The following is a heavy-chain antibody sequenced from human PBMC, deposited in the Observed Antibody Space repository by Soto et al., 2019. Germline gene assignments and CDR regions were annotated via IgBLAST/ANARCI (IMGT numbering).Heavy chain of an antibody. J-gene: IGHJ5*02. CDR3: AKDPLLYSSSWYQNWFGP. Sequence: GGSLRLSCTASGFTFTDYAMSWVRQAPGKGLEWVSGITASGDTTYYAGSVKGRFTVSRDNALNTLYLQMSSLGAEDTAIYYCAKDPLLYSSSWYQNWFGPWGQGTLVTVPS. V-gene: IGHV3-23*01. D-gene: IGHD6-13*01. CDR2: ITASGDTT. CDR1: GFTFTDYA.